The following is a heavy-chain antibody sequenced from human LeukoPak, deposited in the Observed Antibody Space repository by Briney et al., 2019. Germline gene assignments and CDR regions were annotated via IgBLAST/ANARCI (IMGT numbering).Heavy chain of an antibody. D-gene: IGHD6-13*01. J-gene: IGHJ4*02. V-gene: IGHV4-39*01. CDR2: IHYSGNT. CDR3: ARQGYISMYLDN. CDR1: GASISGSRFH. Sequence: PSETLSLTCTVSGASISGSRFHWGWLRQPPGTGLEWIGSIHYSGNTNYNPSLKSRVTVSVDTSKNQFSLRLYSVTATDTAVYYCARQGYISMYLDNWGLGALVTVSS.